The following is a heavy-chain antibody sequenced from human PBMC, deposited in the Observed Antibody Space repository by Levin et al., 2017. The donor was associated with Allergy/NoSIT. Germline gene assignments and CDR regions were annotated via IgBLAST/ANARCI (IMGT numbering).Heavy chain of an antibody. CDR1: GFTFSSYA. CDR3: AKDRLVRGVIITPDAFDI. CDR2: ISGSGGST. J-gene: IGHJ3*02. V-gene: IGHV3-23*01. Sequence: GGSLRLSCAASGFTFSSYAMSWVRQAPGKGLEWVSAISGSGGSTYYADSVKGRFTISRDNSKNTLYLQMNSLRAEDTAVYYCAKDRLVRGVIITPDAFDIWGQGTMVTVSS. D-gene: IGHD3-10*01.